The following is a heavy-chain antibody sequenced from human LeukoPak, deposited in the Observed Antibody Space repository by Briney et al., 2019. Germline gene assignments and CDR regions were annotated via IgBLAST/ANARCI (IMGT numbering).Heavy chain of an antibody. Sequence: RRASVKVSCKVFGYTLNELSIHWVRQAAGKGLEWMGGFDPEYGETVYAQKFQGRVTMAEDTSTDTAYMELSSLRSEDTAVYYCAPLDFWVPSTWGQGTLVTVSS. D-gene: IGHD3-3*01. CDR2: FDPEYGET. CDR3: APLDFWVPST. CDR1: GYTLNELS. V-gene: IGHV1-24*01. J-gene: IGHJ5*02.